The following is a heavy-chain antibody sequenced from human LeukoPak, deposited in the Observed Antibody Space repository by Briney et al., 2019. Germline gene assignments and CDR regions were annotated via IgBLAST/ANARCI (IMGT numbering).Heavy chain of an antibody. V-gene: IGHV3-21*01. J-gene: IGHJ4*02. Sequence: GGSLRLSCAASGFTFSSYSMNWVRQAPGKGLEWVSSISSSSSYIYYADSVKGRFTISRDNAKNSLYLQMNSLGAEDTAVYYCARDYYDSSGYYLSNYWGQGTLVTVSS. CDR2: ISSSSSYI. D-gene: IGHD3-22*01. CDR3: ARDYYDSSGYYLSNY. CDR1: GFTFSSYS.